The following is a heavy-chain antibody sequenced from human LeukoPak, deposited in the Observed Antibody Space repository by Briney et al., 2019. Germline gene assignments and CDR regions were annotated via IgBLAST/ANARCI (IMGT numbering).Heavy chain of an antibody. CDR3: AKTRGYSYGHGFDY. D-gene: IGHD5-18*01. CDR2: ISYDGSNK. V-gene: IGHV3-30*18. CDR1: GFTFSSYG. Sequence: GRSLRLSCAASGFTFSSYGMHRVRQAPGKGLEWVAVISYDGSNKYYADSVKGRFTISRDNSKNTLYLQMNSLRAEDTAVYYCAKTRGYSYGHGFDYWGQGTLVTVSS. J-gene: IGHJ4*02.